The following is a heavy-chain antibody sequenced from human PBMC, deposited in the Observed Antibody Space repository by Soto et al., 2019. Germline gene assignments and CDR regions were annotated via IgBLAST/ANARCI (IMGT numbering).Heavy chain of an antibody. D-gene: IGHD6-19*01. CDR1: GFTFSSYS. CDR3: AKSSGWYFDY. V-gene: IGHV3-21*01. J-gene: IGHJ4*02. CDR2: ISSSSSYL. Sequence: GGSLRLSGAASGFTFSSYSMNWVRQAPGKGLEWVSSISSSSSYLYYADSVKGRFTISRDNAKNSLYLQMNSLRAEDTAVYYCAKSSGWYFDYWGQGTLVTVSS.